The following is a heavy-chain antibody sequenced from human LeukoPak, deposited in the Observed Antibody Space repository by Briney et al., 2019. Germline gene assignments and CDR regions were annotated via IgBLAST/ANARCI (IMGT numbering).Heavy chain of an antibody. CDR2: IGGSGAGT. CDR1: GFTFSRTA. D-gene: IGHD4/OR15-4a*01. CDR3: AKDANYLRSGSFFIPFDY. J-gene: IGHJ4*02. Sequence: RGGSLRLSCAASGFTFSRTAMSWVRQAPGKGLQWVATIGGSGAGTYSAAPLKGRFNISRDNSKNTLYLQMNSLRTEDTATYYCAKDANYLRSGSFFIPFDYWGQGTLVTVHS. V-gene: IGHV3-23*01.